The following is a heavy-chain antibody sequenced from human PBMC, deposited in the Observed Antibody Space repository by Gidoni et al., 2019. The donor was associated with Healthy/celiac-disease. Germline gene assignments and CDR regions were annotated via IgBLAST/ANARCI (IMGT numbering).Heavy chain of an antibody. V-gene: IGHV4-59*01. D-gene: IGHD2-2*01. CDR3: ARTGSSPLRYCSSTSCYEGWFDP. Sequence: QVQLQESGPGLVKPSETLSLTCTVSGGSISRYYWSWIRQPPGKGLEWIGYIYYSGSPNYNPSLKSRVTISVDTSKNQFSLKLSSVTAADTAVYYCARTGSSPLRYCSSTSCYEGWFDPWGQGTLVTVSS. CDR2: IYYSGSP. J-gene: IGHJ5*02. CDR1: GGSISRYY.